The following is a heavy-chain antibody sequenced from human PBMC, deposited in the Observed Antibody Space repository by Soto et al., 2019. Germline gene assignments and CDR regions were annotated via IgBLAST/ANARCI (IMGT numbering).Heavy chain of an antibody. Sequence: QVQLVQSGAEVKKPGSSVKVSCKASGGTFSSYTISWVRQAPGQGLEWMGRIIPILGIANYAQKFQGRVTITADKSTSTAYMELSSLRSEDTAVYYCASENLLEVVSVGYFDLWGRGTLVTVSS. CDR3: ASENLLEVVSVGYFDL. V-gene: IGHV1-69*02. CDR1: GGTFSSYT. J-gene: IGHJ2*01. D-gene: IGHD2-8*02. CDR2: IIPILGIA.